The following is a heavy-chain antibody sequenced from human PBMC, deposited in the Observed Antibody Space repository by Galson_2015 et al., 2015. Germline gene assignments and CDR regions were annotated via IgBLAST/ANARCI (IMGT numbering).Heavy chain of an antibody. V-gene: IGHV5-51*01. CDR2: IWPGDSDV. Sequence: QSGAEVKKPGESLTISCKASGYSFTTYWIGWVRQMPGIGLEWMGIIWPGDSDVRYSPSFQGQVTISADRSISTAYLQWSSLKASDTAIYYCARHSGRLSTSSISIDSWGLGTLVTVSS. J-gene: IGHJ4*02. D-gene: IGHD1-26*01. CDR1: GYSFTTYW. CDR3: ARHSGRLSTSSISIDS.